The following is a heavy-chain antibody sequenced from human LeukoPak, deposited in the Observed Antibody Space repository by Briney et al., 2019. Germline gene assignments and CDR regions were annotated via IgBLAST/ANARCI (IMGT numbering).Heavy chain of an antibody. CDR1: GYSFTSYW. CDR3: ARAKYSYGADAFDI. D-gene: IGHD5-18*01. CDR2: IYPGDSDT. J-gene: IGHJ3*02. V-gene: IGHV5-51*01. Sequence: GGSLKISCKGSGYSFTSYWIGWVRQMPGKGLEWMGIIYPGDSDTRYSPSFQGQVTISADTSISTAYLQWSSLKASDSAMYYCARAKYSYGADAFDIWGQGTMVTVSS.